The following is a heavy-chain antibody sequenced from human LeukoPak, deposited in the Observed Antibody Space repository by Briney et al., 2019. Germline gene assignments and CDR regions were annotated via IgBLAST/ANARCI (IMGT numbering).Heavy chain of an antibody. CDR2: IYSGGST. CDR1: GFTVSSYY. D-gene: IGHD2-8*02. Sequence: GGSLRLSCAASGFTVSSYYMSWVRQAPGKGLEWVAVIYSGGSTDYTDSVKGRFTISRDNSKNTLYLHMNSLRAEDTAVYYCATYRQVLLPFESWGQGTLVTVSS. J-gene: IGHJ4*02. CDR3: ATYRQVLLPFES. V-gene: IGHV3-66*01.